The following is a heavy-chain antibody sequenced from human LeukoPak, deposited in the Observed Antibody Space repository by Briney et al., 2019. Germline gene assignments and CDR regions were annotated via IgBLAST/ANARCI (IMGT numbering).Heavy chain of an antibody. V-gene: IGHV1-3*03. Sequence: ASVKVSCKASGYTFTSYAITWVRQAPGQGLEWMGWINAGNGNTKYSQKFQDRVTLTRDTSASTAYMELSSLRSEDMAVYYCARGIWTSHSVGYYFDNWGQGTLVTVSS. CDR2: INAGNGNT. D-gene: IGHD5/OR15-5a*01. CDR1: GYTFTSYA. CDR3: ARGIWTSHSVGYYFDN. J-gene: IGHJ4*02.